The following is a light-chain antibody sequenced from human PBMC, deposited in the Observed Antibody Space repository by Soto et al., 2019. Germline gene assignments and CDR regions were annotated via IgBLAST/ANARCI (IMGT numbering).Light chain of an antibody. V-gene: IGKV1-5*01. Sequence: DIQMTQSPSTLSASVGDRVTITCRASQSVSHWLAWYQQKPGKAPKALIYDASTLETGVPSRFSGSGSGTDFTLTISSLQPDDVATYYGQQYNSYQYPFGQGTKLEMK. J-gene: IGKJ2*01. CDR2: DAS. CDR3: QQYNSYQYP. CDR1: QSVSHW.